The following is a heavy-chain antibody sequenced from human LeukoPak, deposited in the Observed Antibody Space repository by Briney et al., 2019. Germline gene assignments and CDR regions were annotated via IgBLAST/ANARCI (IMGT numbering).Heavy chain of an antibody. J-gene: IGHJ4*02. CDR1: GGSISGYY. Sequence: SETLSLTCSVSGGSISGYYWSWVRQPAGRGLEWIGRINTSGSNNYNPSLKSRVTMSVDTSKNQFSLMLSSVSAADTAMYYCARSKDCTDGVCPRAFDSWGQGTLVTVSS. CDR2: INTSGSN. CDR3: ARSKDCTDGVCPRAFDS. D-gene: IGHD2-8*01. V-gene: IGHV4-4*07.